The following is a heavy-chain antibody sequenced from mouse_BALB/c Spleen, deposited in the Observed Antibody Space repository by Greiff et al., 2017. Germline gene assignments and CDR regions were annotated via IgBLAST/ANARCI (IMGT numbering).Heavy chain of an antibody. CDR1: GFTFSSFG. Sequence: EVQGVESGGGLVQPGGSRKLSCAASGFTFSSFGMHWVRQAPEKGLEWVAYISSGSSTIYYADTVKGRFTISRDNPKNTLFLQMTSLRSEDTAMYYCASLLTFYYAMDYWGQGTSVTVSS. CDR2: ISSGSSTI. D-gene: IGHD4-1*01. CDR3: ASLLTFYYAMDY. V-gene: IGHV5-17*02. J-gene: IGHJ4*01.